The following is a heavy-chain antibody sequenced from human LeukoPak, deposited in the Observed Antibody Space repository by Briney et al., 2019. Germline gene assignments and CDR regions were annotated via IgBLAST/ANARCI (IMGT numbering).Heavy chain of an antibody. J-gene: IGHJ3*02. CDR3: ARDPSVSVWFPDGAFDI. CDR2: ISSSGSTI. Sequence: PGGSLRLSCAASGFTFSDYYMSWIRQAPGKGLEWVSYISSSGSTIYYADSVKGRFTISRDNAKNSLYLQMNSLRAEDTAVYYCARDPSVSVWFPDGAFDIWGQGTMVTVSS. V-gene: IGHV3-11*04. CDR1: GFTFSDYY. D-gene: IGHD3-16*01.